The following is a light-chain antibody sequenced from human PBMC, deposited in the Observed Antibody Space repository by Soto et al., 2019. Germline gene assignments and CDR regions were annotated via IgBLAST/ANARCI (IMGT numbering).Light chain of an antibody. J-gene: IGKJ1*01. CDR2: KAS. Sequence: EMQMTASPASLSAQGVQRLSIGCRASQSISIWLAWYQQKPGKAPKILIYKASSLESGVPSRFSGSGSGTEFTLTISSLQPDDFATYYCQQYSTYTPRTFGQGTKVDIK. CDR3: QQYSTYTPRT. CDR1: QSISIW. V-gene: IGKV1-5*03.